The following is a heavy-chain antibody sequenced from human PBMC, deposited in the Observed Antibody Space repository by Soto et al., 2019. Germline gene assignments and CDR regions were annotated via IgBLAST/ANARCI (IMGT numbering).Heavy chain of an antibody. V-gene: IGHV3-48*02. CDR3: ARGGVRAPGEDYHYYYGMDV. Sequence: GGSLRLSCEASGFTFSSYSMNWVRQAPGKGLEWISYISSSSSTIYYADSVKGRFTISRDNAKNSLYLQMNSLRDEDTAMYYCARGGVRAPGEDYHYYYGMDVWGQGTTVTVSS. CDR1: GFTFSSYS. J-gene: IGHJ6*02. CDR2: ISSSSSTI. D-gene: IGHD7-27*01.